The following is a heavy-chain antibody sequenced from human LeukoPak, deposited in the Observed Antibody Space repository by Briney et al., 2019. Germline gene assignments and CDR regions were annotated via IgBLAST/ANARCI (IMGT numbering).Heavy chain of an antibody. CDR2: IYYSGST. CDR3: ARHRAYSYSSPFDI. V-gene: IGHV4-59*08. CDR1: GDSINNYF. D-gene: IGHD6-6*01. Sequence: SETLSLTCTVSGDSINNYFWSWIRQPPGKGLEWIGYIYYSGSTNSNASLKSRVTIFVDPSKNQFSLRLSSVIAADTAVYYCARHRAYSYSSPFDIWGQGTMVTVSS. J-gene: IGHJ3*02.